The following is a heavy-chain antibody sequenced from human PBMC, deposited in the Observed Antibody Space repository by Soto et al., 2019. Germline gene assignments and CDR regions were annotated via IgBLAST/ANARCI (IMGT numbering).Heavy chain of an antibody. CDR3: AKAHQLLGYYFDY. D-gene: IGHD7-27*01. CDR2: ISYDGSNK. Sequence: QVQLVESGGGVVQPGRSLRLSCAASGFTFSSYGMHWVRQAPGKGLEWVAVISYDGSNKYYADSVKGRFTISRDNSKNTLYLQMNSLRAEDTAVYYCAKAHQLLGYYFDYWGQGTLVTVSS. CDR1: GFTFSSYG. V-gene: IGHV3-30*18. J-gene: IGHJ4*02.